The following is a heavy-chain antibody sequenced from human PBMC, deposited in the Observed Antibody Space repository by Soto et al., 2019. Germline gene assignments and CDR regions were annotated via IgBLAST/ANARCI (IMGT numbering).Heavy chain of an antibody. D-gene: IGHD6-6*01. CDR1: GFTFSDYT. J-gene: IGHJ4*02. CDR2: ITSSSSYI. Sequence: GGSLRLSCAASGFTFSDYTMNWVRQAPGEGLEWVSSITSSSSYIYYADSVKGRFTISRDNAKNSLYLQMNSLRAEDTAVYYCARGVKQLLYWGQGTLVTVSS. V-gene: IGHV3-21*01. CDR3: ARGVKQLLY.